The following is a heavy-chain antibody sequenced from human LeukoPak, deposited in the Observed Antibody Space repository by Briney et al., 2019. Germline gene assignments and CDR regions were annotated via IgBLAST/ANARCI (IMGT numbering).Heavy chain of an antibody. CDR1: GLTFSSYA. CDR3: AKFYDSSGPGAFDI. J-gene: IGHJ3*02. CDR2: ISGSGGST. V-gene: IGHV3-23*01. Sequence: GGSLRLSCAASGLTFSSYAMSWLRQAPGKGLEWVSAISGSGGSTYYADSVRGRFTISRDNSKNTLYLQMNSLELEEPAVYSCAKFYDSSGPGAFDIWAQETMVTVSS. D-gene: IGHD3-22*01.